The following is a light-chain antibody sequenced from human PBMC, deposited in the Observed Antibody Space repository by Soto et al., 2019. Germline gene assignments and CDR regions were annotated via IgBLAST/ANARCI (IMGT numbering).Light chain of an antibody. Sequence: EILMTQSPVTLSVSPGERATLSCRASQTVSNFLAWYQQKPGQAPRLLIYDASKRATGIPARFSGSGSGTDFTLTISSLEPEDFAVYYCQQRYNWPLTFGGGTKVDIK. V-gene: IGKV3-11*01. CDR2: DAS. CDR3: QQRYNWPLT. J-gene: IGKJ4*01. CDR1: QTVSNF.